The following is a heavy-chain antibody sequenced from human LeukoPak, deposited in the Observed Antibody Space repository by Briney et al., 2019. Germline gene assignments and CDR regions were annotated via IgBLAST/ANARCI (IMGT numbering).Heavy chain of an antibody. CDR2: INPNTGGT. D-gene: IGHD3-10*01. CDR3: ARFSAGMVRGVSTVNYYGMDV. J-gene: IGHJ6*02. Sequence: GASVKVSCKASGYTFTGYHMHWVRQAPGQGLEWMGRINPNTGGTDYAQKFQGRVTMTRDTSISTAYMDLSSLRSEDTAVYYCARFSAGMVRGVSTVNYYGMDVWGQGTTVTVSS. CDR1: GYTFTGYH. V-gene: IGHV1-2*06.